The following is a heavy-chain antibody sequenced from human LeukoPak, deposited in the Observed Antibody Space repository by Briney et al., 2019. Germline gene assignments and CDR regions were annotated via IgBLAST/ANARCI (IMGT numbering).Heavy chain of an antibody. Sequence: SETLSLTCTVSGGSISTYYWNWIRQPPGKGLEWIGYISYSGSTNYNPSLKSRVTISVDTSKNQFSLKLSSVTAADTAVYYCARGYCSGGSCYRGSNWFDPWGQGTLVTVSS. D-gene: IGHD2-15*01. V-gene: IGHV4-59*01. CDR2: ISYSGST. CDR3: ARGYCSGGSCYRGSNWFDP. J-gene: IGHJ5*02. CDR1: GGSISTYY.